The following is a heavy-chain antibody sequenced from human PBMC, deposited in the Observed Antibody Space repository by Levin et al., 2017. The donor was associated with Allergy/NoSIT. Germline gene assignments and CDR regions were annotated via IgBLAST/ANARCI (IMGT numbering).Heavy chain of an antibody. CDR3: AKLAMVRGITDDFDT. J-gene: IGHJ4*02. V-gene: IGHV3-30*18. D-gene: IGHD3-10*01. CDR2: ISYDGTTK. CDR1: GFTFRDYG. Sequence: PGGSLRLSCTASGFTFRDYGMHWVRQAPGKGLEWVAVISYDGTTKNYADSVKGRFTISRDNSKNTLYLQMNSLRVEDTAVYYCAKLAMVRGITDDFDTWGQGALVTVSS.